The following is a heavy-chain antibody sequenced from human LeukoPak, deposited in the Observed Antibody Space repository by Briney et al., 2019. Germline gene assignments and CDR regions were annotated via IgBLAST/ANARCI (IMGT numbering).Heavy chain of an antibody. D-gene: IGHD3-10*01. CDR3: ARSSTRPKPNFAVRGVTGAPIDP. CDR2: INHSGST. V-gene: IGHV4-34*01. J-gene: IGHJ5*02. CDR1: GGSFSGYY. Sequence: PSETLSLTCAVYGGSFSGYYWSWIRQPPGKGLEWIGEINHSGSTNYNPSLKSRVTISVDTSKNQFSPKLSSVTAADTAVYYCARSSTRPKPNFAVRGVTGAPIDPWGQGTLVTVSS.